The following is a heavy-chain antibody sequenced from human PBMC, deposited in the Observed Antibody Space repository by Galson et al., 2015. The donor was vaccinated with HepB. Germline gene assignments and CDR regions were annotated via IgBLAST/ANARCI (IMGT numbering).Heavy chain of an antibody. CDR1: GFTFSNYD. CDR3: ARSFMSDGMDV. Sequence: SLRLSCAVYGFTFSNYDMHWVRQAPGKGLEWVSAITTAGDSYYPGSVRGRFTISRENAKNSLYLQMNSLRAGDTAVYYCARSFMSDGMDVWGQGTTVTVSS. V-gene: IGHV3-13*01. CDR2: ITTAGDS. D-gene: IGHD3-16*01. J-gene: IGHJ6*02.